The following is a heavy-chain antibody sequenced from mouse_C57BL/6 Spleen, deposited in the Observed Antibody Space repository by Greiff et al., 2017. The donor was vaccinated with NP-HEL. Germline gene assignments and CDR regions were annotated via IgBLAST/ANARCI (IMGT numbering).Heavy chain of an antibody. CDR2: ISYDGSN. D-gene: IGHD1-1*01. V-gene: IGHV3-6*01. CDR1: GYSITSGYY. CDR3: ARGHYGTLMDY. J-gene: IGHJ4*01. Sequence: EVQLKQSGPGLVKPSQSLSLTCSVTGYSITSGYYWNWIRQFPGNKLEWMGYISYDGSNNYNPSLKNRISITRDTSKNQFFLKLNSVTTEDTATYYCARGHYGTLMDYWGQGTSVTVSS.